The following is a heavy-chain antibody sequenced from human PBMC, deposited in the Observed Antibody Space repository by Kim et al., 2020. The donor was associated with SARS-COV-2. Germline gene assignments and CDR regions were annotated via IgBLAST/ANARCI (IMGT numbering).Heavy chain of an antibody. J-gene: IGHJ6*02. CDR2: ISSSGSTI. CDR1: GFTFSSYE. CDR3: ARDFIVVVPAAMDPSYYYGMDV. V-gene: IGHV3-48*03. Sequence: GGSLRLSCAASGFTFSSYEMNWVRQAPGKGLEWVSYISSSGSTIYYADSVKGRFTISRDNAKNSLYLQMNSLRAEDTAVYYCARDFIVVVPAAMDPSYYYGMDVWGQGTTVTVSS. D-gene: IGHD2-2*01.